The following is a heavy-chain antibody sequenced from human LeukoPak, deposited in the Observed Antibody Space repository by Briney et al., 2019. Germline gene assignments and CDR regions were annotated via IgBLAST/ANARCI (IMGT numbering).Heavy chain of an antibody. V-gene: IGHV5-51*01. D-gene: IGHD6-13*01. CDR2: IYPDDSDA. J-gene: IGHJ4*02. CDR1: GYSFTNYW. CDR3: ARPDSSSWHFDY. Sequence: GESLKISCKASGYSFTNYWIGWVRQMPGKGLEWMGIIYPDDSDARHSPSFQGQVTISADKSISTAYLQWSSLKASDTAMYFCARPDSSSWHFDYWGQGTLVTVSS.